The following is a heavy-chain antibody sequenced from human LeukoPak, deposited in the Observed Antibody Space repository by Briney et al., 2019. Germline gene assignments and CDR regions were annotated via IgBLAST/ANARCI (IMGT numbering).Heavy chain of an antibody. CDR1: GGSISSSSHY. J-gene: IGHJ4*02. V-gene: IGHV4-39*07. CDR3: ASLWGYSYGYTDY. D-gene: IGHD5-18*01. CDR2: MYYRGST. Sequence: PSETLSLTCTVSGGSISSSSHYWGWIRQPPGKGLEWIGSMYYRGSTYHNPSLKSRVTISVDTSKNQFSLKLSSVTAADTAVYYCASLWGYSYGYTDYWGQGTLVTVSS.